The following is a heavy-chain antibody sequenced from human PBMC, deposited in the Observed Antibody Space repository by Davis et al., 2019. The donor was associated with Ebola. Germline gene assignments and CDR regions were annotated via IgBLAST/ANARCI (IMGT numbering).Heavy chain of an antibody. CDR2: IYYSGST. Sequence: SETLSLTFTVPGCSISSYYWSWIRQPPGKGLEWIGYIYYSGSTNYNPSLKSRVTISVDTSKNQFSLKLSSATAADTAVYYCARDRVSLMDVWGQGTTVTVSS. D-gene: IGHD6-13*01. V-gene: IGHV4-59*01. CDR1: GCSISSYY. CDR3: ARDRVSLMDV. J-gene: IGHJ6*02.